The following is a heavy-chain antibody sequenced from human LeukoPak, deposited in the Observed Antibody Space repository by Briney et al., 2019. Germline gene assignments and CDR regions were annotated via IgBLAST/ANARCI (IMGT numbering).Heavy chain of an antibody. V-gene: IGHV3-74*01. Sequence: GGSLRLSCTASGFTFSGYWMHWARQAPGKGLVWVSRINSDGSDRRYADSVKGRITISRDNAKNTLYLQMNSLRAEDTAVYYCAREERYYDHGWGNYPPWIFDHWGQGTLVTVSS. CDR2: INSDGSDR. CDR3: AREERYYDHGWGNYPPWIFDH. D-gene: IGHD3-16*02. J-gene: IGHJ5*02. CDR1: GFTFSGYW.